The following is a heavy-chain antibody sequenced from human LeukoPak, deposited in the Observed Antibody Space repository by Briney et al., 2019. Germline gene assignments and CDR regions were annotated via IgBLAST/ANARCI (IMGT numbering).Heavy chain of an antibody. J-gene: IGHJ2*01. V-gene: IGHV4-30-4*01. CDR1: GGSISSGDYY. CDR2: IYYSGST. D-gene: IGHD4-17*01. Sequence: SETLSLTCTVSGGSISSGDYYWSWIRQPPGKDLEWIGYIYYSGSTYYNPSLKSRVTILVDTSKNQFSLKLSSMTAADTAVYYCARAGYGDYGMRGGYFDLWGRGTLVTVSS. CDR3: ARAGYGDYGMRGGYFDL.